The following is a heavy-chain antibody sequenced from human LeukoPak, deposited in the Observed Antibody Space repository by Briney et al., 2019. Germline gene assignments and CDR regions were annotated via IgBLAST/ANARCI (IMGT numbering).Heavy chain of an antibody. J-gene: IGHJ4*02. Sequence: GGSLRLSCAASGFTFSGSAMHWVRQASGKGLEWVGRIRSKANSYATAYAASVKGRFTISRDDSKNTAYLQMNSLKTEDTAVYYCSTTYYTGGKDLPHDYWGQGTLVTVSS. V-gene: IGHV3-73*01. CDR2: IRSKANSYAT. CDR3: STTYYTGGKDLPHDY. CDR1: GFTFSGSA. D-gene: IGHD3-3*01.